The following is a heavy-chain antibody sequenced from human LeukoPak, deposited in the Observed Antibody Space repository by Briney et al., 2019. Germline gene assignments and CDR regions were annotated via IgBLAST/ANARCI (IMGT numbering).Heavy chain of an antibody. J-gene: IGHJ3*02. CDR1: GDSISSGSYY. Sequence: TLSLTCTVSGDSISSGSYYWSWIRQPAGKGLEWIGHIYTSGSTNYNPSLKSRVTMSVDTSKNQFSLKLSSVTAADTAVYYCARDSSGSYYTIDAFDIWGQGTMVTVS. D-gene: IGHD1-26*01. CDR2: IYTSGST. CDR3: ARDSSGSYYTIDAFDI. V-gene: IGHV4-61*09.